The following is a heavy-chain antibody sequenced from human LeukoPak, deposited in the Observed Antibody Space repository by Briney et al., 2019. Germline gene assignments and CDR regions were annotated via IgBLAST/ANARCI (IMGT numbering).Heavy chain of an antibody. V-gene: IGHV3-7*01. J-gene: IGHJ4*02. D-gene: IGHD3-3*01. CDR2: IKQDGSEK. Sequence: GGSLRLSCAASGFTFSSYWMSWVRQAPGKGLEWVANIKQDGSEKYYVDSVKGRFTISRDNAKNSLYLQMNSLRAEDTAVYYCARDGHYDFWSGSPIDYWGQGTLVTVSS. CDR3: ARDGHYDFWSGSPIDY. CDR1: GFTFSSYW.